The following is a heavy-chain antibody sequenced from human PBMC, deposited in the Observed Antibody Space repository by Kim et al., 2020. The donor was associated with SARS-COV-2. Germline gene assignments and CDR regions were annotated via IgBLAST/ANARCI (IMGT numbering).Heavy chain of an antibody. CDR3: ARGGYSYGYAPFDY. V-gene: IGHV4-34*01. CDR1: GGSFSGYY. CDR2: INHSGST. J-gene: IGHJ4*02. Sequence: SETLSLTCAVYGGSFSGYYWSWIRQPPGKGLEWIGEINHSGSTNYNPSLKSRVTISVDTSKNQFSLKLSSLTAADTAVYYCARGGYSYGYAPFDYWGQGT. D-gene: IGHD5-18*01.